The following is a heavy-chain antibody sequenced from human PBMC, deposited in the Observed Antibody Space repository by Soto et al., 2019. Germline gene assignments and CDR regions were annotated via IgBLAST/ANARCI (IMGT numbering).Heavy chain of an antibody. Sequence: ASVKVSCKASGFTFTNSAVQWVRQARGQRLEWIGWIVVGSGDTNYAQKFQERVTITRDMSTSTAYMEMRSLRSEDTAVYYCAREISPAGPITIPANDYWGQGTLVTVSS. J-gene: IGHJ4*02. CDR2: IVVGSGDT. CDR1: GFTFTNSA. CDR3: AREISPAGPITIPANDY. D-gene: IGHD3-3*01. V-gene: IGHV1-58*01.